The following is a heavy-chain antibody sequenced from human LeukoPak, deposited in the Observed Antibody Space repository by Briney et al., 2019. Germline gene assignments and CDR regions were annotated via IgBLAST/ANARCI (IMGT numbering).Heavy chain of an antibody. J-gene: IGHJ6*02. D-gene: IGHD5-18*01. Sequence: PSETLSLTCTVSGGSISSYYWSWIRQPAGKGLEWIGRIYTSGSTNYNPSLKSRVTISVDASKNQFSLKLSSVTAADTAVYYCARRGYSYGYSGYYYYGMDVWGQETTVTVSS. CDR3: ARRGYSYGYSGYYYYGMDV. CDR2: IYTSGST. V-gene: IGHV4-4*07. CDR1: GGSISSYY.